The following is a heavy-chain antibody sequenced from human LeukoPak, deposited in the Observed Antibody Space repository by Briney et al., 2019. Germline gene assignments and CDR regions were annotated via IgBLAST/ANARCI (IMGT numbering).Heavy chain of an antibody. V-gene: IGHV4-59*01. Sequence: SETLSLTCTVSGGSISSYYWSWIRQPPGKTLEWIGYTSYSGDTNFNPSLESRVTISIDAPNNHFYLRMTSVTAADTAIYYCVRGAGGPEYWGQGILVTVSS. CDR2: TSYSGDT. D-gene: IGHD3-16*01. J-gene: IGHJ4*02. CDR1: GGSISSYY. CDR3: VRGAGGPEY.